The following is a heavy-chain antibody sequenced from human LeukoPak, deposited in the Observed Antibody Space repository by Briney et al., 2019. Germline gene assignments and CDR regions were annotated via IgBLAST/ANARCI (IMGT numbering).Heavy chain of an antibody. J-gene: IGHJ4*02. CDR2: ISAYNGNT. V-gene: IGHV1-18*04. Sequence: ASVKVSCKASGYTFTSYGISWVRLAPGQGLEWMGWISAYNGNTNYAQKLQGRVTMTIDTSTSTAYMELRSLRSDDTAVYYCARNSLGVATHDDDYWGQGTLVTVSS. CDR1: GYTFTSYG. CDR3: ARNSLGVATHDDDY. D-gene: IGHD5-12*01.